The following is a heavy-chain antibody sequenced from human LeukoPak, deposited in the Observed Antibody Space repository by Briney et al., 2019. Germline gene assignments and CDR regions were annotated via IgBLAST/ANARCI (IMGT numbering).Heavy chain of an antibody. V-gene: IGHV4-30-4*08. CDR2: IYYSGST. J-gene: IGHJ4*02. CDR1: GGSISSGDYY. CDR3: ARGKLYGGNDPYYFDY. Sequence: SETLSLTCTVSGGSISSGDYYWSWIRQPPGKGLEWIGYIYYSGSTYYNPSLKRRVTISVDTSKNQFSLKLSSVTAADTAVYYCARGKLYGGNDPYYFDYWGQGTLVTVSS. D-gene: IGHD4-23*01.